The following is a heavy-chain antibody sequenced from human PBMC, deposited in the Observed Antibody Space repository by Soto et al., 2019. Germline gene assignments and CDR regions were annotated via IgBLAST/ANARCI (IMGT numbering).Heavy chain of an antibody. V-gene: IGHV1-2*02. Sequence: GASVKVSCKASGYTFTGYYMHWVRQAPGQGLEWMGWINPNSGGTNYAQKFQGRVTMTRDTSISTAYMELSRLRSDDTAVYYCARDSHVKQWVPADYWGQGTLVTVSS. J-gene: IGHJ4*02. D-gene: IGHD6-19*01. CDR2: INPNSGGT. CDR3: ARDSHVKQWVPADY. CDR1: GYTFTGYY.